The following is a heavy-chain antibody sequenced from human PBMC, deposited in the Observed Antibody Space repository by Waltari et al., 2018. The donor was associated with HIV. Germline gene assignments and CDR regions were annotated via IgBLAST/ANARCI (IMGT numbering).Heavy chain of an antibody. CDR2: ISYVGSEK. CDR1: GFTFGNDA. Sequence: QVQLVESGGGAVQPGRSLRLSCGASGFTFGNDAMHWVRQAPGKGLEWVAIISYVGSEKYYAESVKGRFTISRDNSKNTVYLQMNSLRPEDTAVYYCAKDRDTAMGDWGQGTLVTVSS. V-gene: IGHV3-30*18. J-gene: IGHJ4*02. CDR3: AKDRDTAMGD. D-gene: IGHD5-18*01.